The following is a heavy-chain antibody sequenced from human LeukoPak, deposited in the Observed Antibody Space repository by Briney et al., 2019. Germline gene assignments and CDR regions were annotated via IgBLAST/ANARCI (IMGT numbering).Heavy chain of an antibody. CDR1: GYTLTELS. CDR2: FDPEDGET. D-gene: IGHD6-19*01. CDR3: ATARQWLLGLGY. Sequence: ASVKVSCKVSGYTLTELSMHWVRQAPGKGLEWMGGFDPEDGETIYAQKFQGGVTMTEDTSTDTAYMELSSLRSEDTAVYYCATARQWLLGLGYWGQGTLVTVSS. J-gene: IGHJ4*02. V-gene: IGHV1-24*01.